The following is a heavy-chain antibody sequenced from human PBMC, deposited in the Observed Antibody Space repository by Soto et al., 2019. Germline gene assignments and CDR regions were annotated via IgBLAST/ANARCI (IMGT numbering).Heavy chain of an antibody. CDR1: GYTFTSYA. V-gene: IGHV1-3*01. D-gene: IGHD5-12*01. J-gene: IGHJ6*02. Sequence: ASVKVSCKASGYTFTSYAIHWVRQAPGQRLEWMGWINAGNGNTKYSQKFQGRVTITRDTSASTAYMELSSLRSEDTAVYYCARASDIVATIPSGYYYYGMDVWGQGTTVTVSS. CDR3: ARASDIVATIPSGYYYYGMDV. CDR2: INAGNGNT.